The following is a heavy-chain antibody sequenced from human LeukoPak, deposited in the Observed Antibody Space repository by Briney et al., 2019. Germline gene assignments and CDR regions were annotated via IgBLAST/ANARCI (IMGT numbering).Heavy chain of an antibody. CDR1: GGSISSGSYY. CDR2: IYYSGNT. D-gene: IGHD3-22*01. Sequence: PSETLALTCSVSGGSISSGSYYWGWIRQPPGKGLEWIGSIYYSGNTYYNPSLRGRVTISVDASKNEFSLKLSSVTAADTAVYYCARGRGYYYDSSGPPRYWGQGTLVTVSS. J-gene: IGHJ4*02. V-gene: IGHV4-39*07. CDR3: ARGRGYYYDSSGPPRY.